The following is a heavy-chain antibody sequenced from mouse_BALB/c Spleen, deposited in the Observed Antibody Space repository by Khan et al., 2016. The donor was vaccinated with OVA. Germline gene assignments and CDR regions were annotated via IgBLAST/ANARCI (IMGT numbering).Heavy chain of an antibody. V-gene: IGHV5-6*01. CDR3: ASHVTGSFAY. D-gene: IGHD4-1*01. CDR2: ISSGGDYT. CDR1: GFTFSSYG. J-gene: IGHJ3*01. Sequence: EVQLVESGGDLVKPGGSLKLSCAASGFTFSSYGMSWVRQTPDKRLEWVATISSGGDYTYYPDSVKGRFNISRDNAKHTLYLQMSSLKSEDTAMYYCASHVTGSFAYWGQGTLVTVSA.